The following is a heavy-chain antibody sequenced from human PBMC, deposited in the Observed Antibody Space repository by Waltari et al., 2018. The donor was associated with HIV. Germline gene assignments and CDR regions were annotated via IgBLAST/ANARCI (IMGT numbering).Heavy chain of an antibody. CDR2: THQREKT. CDR3: ARSLHSASVEEDYSFDV. V-gene: IGHV4-4*02. CDR1: GGPTNSRAWWTPVDNSNG. Sequence: QMQLRESGPGLVKPSGTLSLACTVSGGPTNSRAWWTPVDNSNGCTWVRQAPRKGLGCIGETHQREKTHSTPPLRCRFALLVDESNIQFSLFVTSVTAADTAIYFCARSLHSASVEEDYSFDVWGQGTMVIVSS. J-gene: IGHJ3*01. D-gene: IGHD3-10*01.